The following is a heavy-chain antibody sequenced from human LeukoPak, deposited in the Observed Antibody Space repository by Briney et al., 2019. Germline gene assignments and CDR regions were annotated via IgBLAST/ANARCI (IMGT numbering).Heavy chain of an antibody. D-gene: IGHD3-22*01. CDR3: ARDVAYYYDSSGYYPDY. Sequence: ASVNVSCKASGYTFTSYYMHWVRQAPGQGLEWMGIINPSGGSTSYAQKFQGRVTMTRDTSTSTVYMELSSLRSEDTAVYYCARDVAYYYDSSGYYPDYWGQGTLVTVSS. CDR2: INPSGGST. J-gene: IGHJ4*02. CDR1: GYTFTSYY. V-gene: IGHV1-46*01.